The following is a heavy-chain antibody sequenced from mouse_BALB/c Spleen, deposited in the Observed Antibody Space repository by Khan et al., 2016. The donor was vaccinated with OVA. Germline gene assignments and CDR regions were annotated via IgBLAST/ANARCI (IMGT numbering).Heavy chain of an antibody. Sequence: EVQLQQSGPGLVKPSQSLSLTCTVTGYTITSDYAWNWIRQLPGNKLERMGHISYSGNTKYNPSLKSRISLTRDTSTNQFFLQLNSVTTEDTDTYYCARSYGGDFDDWGQGTTLTVSS. CDR3: ARSYGGDFDD. J-gene: IGHJ2*01. CDR1: GYTITSDYA. CDR2: ISYSGNT. D-gene: IGHD1-1*02. V-gene: IGHV3-2*02.